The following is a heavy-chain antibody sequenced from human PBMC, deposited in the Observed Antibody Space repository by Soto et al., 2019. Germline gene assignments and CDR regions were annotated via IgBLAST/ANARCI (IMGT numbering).Heavy chain of an antibody. D-gene: IGHD5-12*01. CDR3: AKGGPYYYYGMDV. V-gene: IGHV3-7*03. CDR2: IKEDGSEN. Sequence: LSCAASEFTFTHFWMTWVRQAPGQGLECVANIKEDGSENYYVNSVKGRSTISRDNAKNSLYLQMNSLRAEDTAIYYCAKGGPYYYYGMDVWGQGTTVTVSS. CDR1: EFTFTHFW. J-gene: IGHJ6*02.